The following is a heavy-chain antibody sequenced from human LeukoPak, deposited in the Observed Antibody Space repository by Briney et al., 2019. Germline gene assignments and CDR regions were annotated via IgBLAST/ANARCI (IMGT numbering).Heavy chain of an antibody. V-gene: IGHV1-69*04. D-gene: IGHD2-2*01. Sequence: ASVKVSCKASGGTFSSYAISWVRQAPGQGLEWMGRIIPILGIANYAQKFQGRVTITADKSTSTAYMELSSLRSEDTAVYYCARGIVVVPAAKETPYYYYYGMDVWGQGTTVTVSS. CDR2: IIPILGIA. J-gene: IGHJ6*02. CDR1: GGTFSSYA. CDR3: ARGIVVVPAAKETPYYYYYGMDV.